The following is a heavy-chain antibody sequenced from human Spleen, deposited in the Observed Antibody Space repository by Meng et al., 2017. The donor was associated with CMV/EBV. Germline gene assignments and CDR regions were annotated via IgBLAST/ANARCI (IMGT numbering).Heavy chain of an antibody. CDR1: GGSISNSSYY. Sequence: SETLSLTCTVSGGSISNSSYYWGWFRQSPGKGLEWIGSIYYSGTTYYNPSLKSRVTISVATSKNQFSLKLSSVTAADTAVYYCARDLAGGPGDYWGQGTLVTVSS. CDR2: IYYSGTT. J-gene: IGHJ4*02. V-gene: IGHV4-39*07. CDR3: ARDLAGGPGDY. D-gene: IGHD3-10*01.